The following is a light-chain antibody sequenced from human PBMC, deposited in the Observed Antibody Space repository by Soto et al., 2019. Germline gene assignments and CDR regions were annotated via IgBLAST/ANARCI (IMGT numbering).Light chain of an antibody. V-gene: IGKV3D-15*01. CDR1: QSVSRN. CDR2: GAS. CDR3: QQFNNWPPWT. J-gene: IGKJ1*01. Sequence: EIVMTQSPATLSVSPGERATLSCRASQSVSRNLAWYQQKPGQAPRLLIYGASTRAPGIPARFSGSGSGTEFTLTISSLQSEDSAVYYCQQFNNWPPWTFGQGTKVEIK.